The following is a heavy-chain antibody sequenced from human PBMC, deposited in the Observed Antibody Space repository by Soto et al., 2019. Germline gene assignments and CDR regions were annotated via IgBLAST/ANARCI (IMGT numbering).Heavy chain of an antibody. CDR3: ARLGTSYYYDSGGYYSLSNDAFDI. J-gene: IGHJ3*02. CDR2: MYHSGST. Sequence: SETLSLTCAVSGGSISSGGYSWSWIRQPPGKGLEWIGYMYHSGSTYYNPSLKSRVTISIDTSKNQFSLKLSSVTAADTAVYYCARLGTSYYYDSGGYYSLSNDAFDIWGQGTMVTVSS. D-gene: IGHD3-22*01. V-gene: IGHV4-30-2*01. CDR1: GGSISSGGYS.